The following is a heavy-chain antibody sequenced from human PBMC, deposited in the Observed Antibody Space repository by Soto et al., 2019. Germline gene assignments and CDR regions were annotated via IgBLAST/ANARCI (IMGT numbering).Heavy chain of an antibody. J-gene: IGHJ5*02. CDR1: GFTFSSYA. CDR3: AKSSGILTGPNWLDP. CDR2: ISGGGGST. Sequence: PGGSLRLSCAASGFTFSSYAMSWVRQAPGKGLEWVSAISGGGGSTYYADSVKGRFTISRDNSKNTLYLQMNSLRAEDTAVYYCAKSSGILTGPNWLDPWGQGTLVTVSS. V-gene: IGHV3-23*01. D-gene: IGHD3-9*01.